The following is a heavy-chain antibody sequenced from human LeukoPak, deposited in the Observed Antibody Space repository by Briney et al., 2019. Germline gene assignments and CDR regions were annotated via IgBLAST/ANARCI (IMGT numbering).Heavy chain of an antibody. CDR3: ASYCSSTSCYAFRFDP. CDR1: GFTFSSYA. J-gene: IGHJ5*02. V-gene: IGHV3-23*01. D-gene: IGHD2-2*01. CDR2: ISGSGGST. Sequence: PGGSLRLSCAASGFTFSSYAMSWVRQAPGKGLEWVSAISGSGGSTYYADSVKGRFTISRDNPKNTLYLQMNSLRAEDTAVYYCASYCSSTSCYAFRFDPWGQGTLVTVSS.